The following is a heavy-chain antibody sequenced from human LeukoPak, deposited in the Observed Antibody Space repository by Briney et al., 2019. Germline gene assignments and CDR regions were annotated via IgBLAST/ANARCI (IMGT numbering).Heavy chain of an antibody. CDR1: GGSISSYY. V-gene: IGHV4-4*07. D-gene: IGHD1-1*01. J-gene: IGHJ6*03. Sequence: SETLSLTCTVSGGSISSYYWSWIRQPAGKGLEWIGRIYTSGSTNYNLSLKSRVTMSVDTSKNQFSLKLSSVTAADTAVYYCARDTYKVSYYMDVWGKGTTVTVSS. CDR3: ARDTYKVSYYMDV. CDR2: IYTSGST.